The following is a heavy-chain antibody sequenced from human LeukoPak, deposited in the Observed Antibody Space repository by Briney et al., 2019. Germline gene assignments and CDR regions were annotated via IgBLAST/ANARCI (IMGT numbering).Heavy chain of an antibody. D-gene: IGHD2-2*01. CDR3: ARVIVVVPAAMGLADY. CDR2: ISAYNGNT. Sequence: ASVKVSCKASGYTFTSYGISWVRQAPGQGLEWMGWISAYNGNTNYAQKLQGRVTMTIDTSTSTAYMELRSLRSDDTAVYYCARVIVVVPAAMGLADYWGQGTLVTVSS. CDR1: GYTFTSYG. J-gene: IGHJ4*02. V-gene: IGHV1-18*01.